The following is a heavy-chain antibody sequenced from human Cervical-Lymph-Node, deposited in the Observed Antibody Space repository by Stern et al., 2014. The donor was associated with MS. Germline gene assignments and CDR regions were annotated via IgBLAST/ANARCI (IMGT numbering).Heavy chain of an antibody. CDR2: IIPILGLP. CDR1: GGTFISSYA. Sequence: QVQLVQSGAEVKKPGYSVNVSCKASGGTFISSYAITWMRQAPGQGLEWMGRIIPILGLPNYAQKFQGRVTFTADTSTSTTYMELSSLTSEDTAVYYCARGVVSNRAAATQHNLFDPWGQGTLVTVSS. CDR3: ARGVVSNRAAATQHNLFDP. J-gene: IGHJ5*02. D-gene: IGHD2-15*01. V-gene: IGHV1-69*04.